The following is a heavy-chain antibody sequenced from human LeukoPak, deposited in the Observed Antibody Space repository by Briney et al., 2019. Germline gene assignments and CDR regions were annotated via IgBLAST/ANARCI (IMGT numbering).Heavy chain of an antibody. Sequence: GGSLRLSCTASGFTFGDYAMSWFRQAPGKGLEWVGFIRSKAYGGTTEYAASVKGRFTISRDDSKSIAYLQMNSLKTEDTAVYYCTRGLGVESDSNCSGGSCYPSDFDYWGQGTLVTVSS. J-gene: IGHJ4*02. CDR3: TRGLGVESDSNCSGGSCYPSDFDY. CDR1: GFTFGDYA. V-gene: IGHV3-49*03. D-gene: IGHD2-15*01. CDR2: IRSKAYGGTT.